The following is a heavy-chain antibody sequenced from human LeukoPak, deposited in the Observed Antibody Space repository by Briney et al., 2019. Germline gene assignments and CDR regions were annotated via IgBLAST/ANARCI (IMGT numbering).Heavy chain of an antibody. D-gene: IGHD3-22*01. J-gene: IGHJ6*03. CDR1: GGSFSGYY. V-gene: IGHV4-34*01. Sequence: PSETLSLTCAVYGGSFSGYYWTWIRQTPEKGLEWIGEMNPCGSTHYNASLKSRVTISVDTSKNRFSLELSSVTAADTAVYYCARGRQDVTMIVVVMTAVSYYLDVWGKGTTVTVS. CDR3: ARGRQDVTMIVVVMTAVSYYLDV. CDR2: MNPCGST.